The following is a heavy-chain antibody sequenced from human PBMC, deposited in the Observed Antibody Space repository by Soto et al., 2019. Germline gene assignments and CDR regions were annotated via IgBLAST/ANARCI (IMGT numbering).Heavy chain of an antibody. CDR3: ARVRSPMSDRFDP. CDR1: GDSIRNYY. CDR2: IYYSGST. J-gene: IGHJ5*02. V-gene: IGHV4-59*12. Sequence: SETRSVTWTFSGDSIRNYYWSWIRQPPGKGLEWIGYIYYSGSTNYNPSLKSRVTISVDTSKNQFSLKLSSVTATDTTVYYCARVRSPMSDRFDPSAQGTPVTVS.